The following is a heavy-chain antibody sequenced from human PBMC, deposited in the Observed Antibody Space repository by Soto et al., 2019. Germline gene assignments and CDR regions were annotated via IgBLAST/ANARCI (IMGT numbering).Heavy chain of an antibody. Sequence: SVKVSCKASGGTLSSYAISWGRQAPGQGLEWMGGIIPIFGTANYAQKFQGRVTITADESTSTAYMELSSLRSEDTAVYYCAREHVLMVYAISPGKWFDPWGQGTLVTVSS. CDR2: IIPIFGTA. CDR1: GGTLSSYA. CDR3: AREHVLMVYAISPGKWFDP. J-gene: IGHJ5*02. V-gene: IGHV1-69*13. D-gene: IGHD2-8*01.